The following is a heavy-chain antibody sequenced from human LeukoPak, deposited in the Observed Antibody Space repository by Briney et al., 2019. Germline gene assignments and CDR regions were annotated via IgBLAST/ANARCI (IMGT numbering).Heavy chain of an antibody. J-gene: IGHJ3*02. Sequence: GGSLRLSCAASGFTFSSYSMNWVRQAPGKGLEWVSSISSSSSYIYYADSVKGRFTISRDNAKNSLYLQMNRLRAEDTAVYYCASNIVVVTATHHDAFDIWGQGTMVTVSS. V-gene: IGHV3-21*01. CDR2: ISSSSSYI. D-gene: IGHD2-21*02. CDR1: GFTFSSYS. CDR3: ASNIVVVTATHHDAFDI.